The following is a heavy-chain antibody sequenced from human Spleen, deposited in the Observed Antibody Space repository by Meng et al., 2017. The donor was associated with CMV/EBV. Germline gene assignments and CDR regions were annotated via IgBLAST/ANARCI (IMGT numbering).Heavy chain of an antibody. CDR1: GGSISTSSFY. Sequence: SETLSLTCTVSGGSISTSSFYWGWIRQPPGKGLEWMGNMYYSGSTYYSPSLKSRVTISVDTSKNQFSLTVNSVTAADTAVYYCASFCSTTSCYRKRAFDYWGQGTLVTVSS. J-gene: IGHJ4*02. V-gene: IGHV4-39*07. CDR2: MYYSGST. D-gene: IGHD2-2*02. CDR3: ASFCSTTSCYRKRAFDY.